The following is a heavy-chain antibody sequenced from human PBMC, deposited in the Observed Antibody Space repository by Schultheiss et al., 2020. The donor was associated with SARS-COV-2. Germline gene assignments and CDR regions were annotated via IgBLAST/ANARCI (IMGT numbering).Heavy chain of an antibody. J-gene: IGHJ6*02. V-gene: IGHV4-59*01. CDR2: IYYSGST. CDR1: GGSFSGYY. D-gene: IGHD2-15*01. CDR3: ARVREVVVAATQFDGMDV. Sequence: SETLSLTCAVYGGSFSGYYWSWIRQPPGKGLEWIGYIYYSGSTNYNPSLKSRVTISVDTSKNQFSLKLSSVTAADTAVYYCARVREVVVAATQFDGMDVWGQGTTVTVSS.